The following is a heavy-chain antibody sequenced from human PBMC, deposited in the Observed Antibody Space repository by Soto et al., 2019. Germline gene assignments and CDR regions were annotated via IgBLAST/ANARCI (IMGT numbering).Heavy chain of an antibody. CDR3: ANGGYCSGGSCLPHYYYGMDV. CDR2: ISGSGGST. V-gene: IGHV3-23*01. J-gene: IGHJ6*02. Sequence: GGSLRLSCAASGFTFSSYAMSWVRQAPGKGLEWVSAISGSGGSTYYADSVKGRFTISRDNSKNTLYLQMNSLRAEDTAVYYCANGGYCSGGSCLPHYYYGMDVWGQGTTVTVSS. CDR1: GFTFSSYA. D-gene: IGHD2-15*01.